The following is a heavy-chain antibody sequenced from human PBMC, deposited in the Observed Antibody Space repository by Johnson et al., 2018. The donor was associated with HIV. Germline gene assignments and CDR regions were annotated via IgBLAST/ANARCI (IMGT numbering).Heavy chain of an antibody. D-gene: IGHD5-12*01. Sequence: QVQLVESGGGVVQPGESLTLSCAASGFIFSNYGVHWVRQAPGKGLEWVAVISHDGTTTAYADSVKGRYTISRDISTNTVYLQMNSLSPEDTAVYYCAREDVSSGYAGTFDIWGQGTLVTVSS. CDR2: ISHDGTTT. J-gene: IGHJ3*02. CDR3: AREDVSSGYAGTFDI. V-gene: IGHV3-30*19. CDR1: GFIFSNYG.